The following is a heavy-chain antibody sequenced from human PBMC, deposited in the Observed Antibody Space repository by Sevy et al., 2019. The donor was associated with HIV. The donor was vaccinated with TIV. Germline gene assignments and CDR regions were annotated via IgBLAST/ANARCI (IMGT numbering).Heavy chain of an antibody. V-gene: IGHV3-23*01. CDR3: AKEYYYFDL. CDR2: IRGSGGST. J-gene: IGHJ2*01. D-gene: IGHD1-26*01. Sequence: GGSLRLSCAASGFTFRSYAMSWVRQAPGKGMEWGAGIRGSGGSTKFADSVKGRITISRDNSKNTLYLQMNSLSAEDRAVYYCAKEYYYFDLWGRGTLVTVSS. CDR1: GFTFRSYA.